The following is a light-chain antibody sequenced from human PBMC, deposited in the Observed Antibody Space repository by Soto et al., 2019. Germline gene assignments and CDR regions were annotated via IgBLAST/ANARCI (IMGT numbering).Light chain of an antibody. Sequence: QSVLTQPASLSGSPGQSITISCTGTIRDVGVYNYVSWYQQHPGKAPKLMIFDVTNRPSGLSNRFSGSKSGNTASLTISGLQAEDEADYYCSSHTTSSTLVFGGGTKVTVL. V-gene: IGLV2-14*03. J-gene: IGLJ2*01. CDR2: DVT. CDR1: IRDVGVYNY. CDR3: SSHTTSSTLV.